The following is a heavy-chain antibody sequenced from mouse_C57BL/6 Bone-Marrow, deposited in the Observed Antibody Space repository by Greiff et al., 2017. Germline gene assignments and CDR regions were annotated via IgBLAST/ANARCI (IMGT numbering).Heavy chain of an antibody. J-gene: IGHJ4*01. CDR1: GYTFTSYW. CDR2: IYPGSGST. CDR3: ARWGTPFYAMDD. V-gene: IGHV1-55*01. Sequence: QVQLQQPGAELVKPGASVKMSCKASGYTFTSYWITWVKQRPGQGLEWIGDIYPGSGSTNYNEKFKSKATLTVDTSSSTAYMQLRSLTSEDAAVYYCARWGTPFYAMDDWGQGTSVTVSS. D-gene: IGHD2-14*01.